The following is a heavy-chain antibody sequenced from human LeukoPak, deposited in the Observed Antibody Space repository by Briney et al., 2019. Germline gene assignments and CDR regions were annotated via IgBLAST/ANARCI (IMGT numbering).Heavy chain of an antibody. D-gene: IGHD1-20*01. Sequence: GGSLRLSCAASGFTFSRYWMHWVRQAPGKGLMWVSRISPDGSTTLYADSVKGRFTISRDNSKNTLYLQMNSLRAEDTAVFYCARDNFGFDYWGQGTLVTVSS. CDR3: ARDNFGFDY. J-gene: IGHJ4*02. CDR2: ISPDGSTT. V-gene: IGHV3-74*03. CDR1: GFTFSRYW.